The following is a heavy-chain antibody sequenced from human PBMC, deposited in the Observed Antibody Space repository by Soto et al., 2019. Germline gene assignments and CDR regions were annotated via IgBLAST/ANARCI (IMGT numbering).Heavy chain of an antibody. V-gene: IGHV1-69*01. CDR3: ASYGIAAPSFYYDYGMDV. D-gene: IGHD6-13*01. J-gene: IGHJ6*02. Sequence: QVQLVQSGAEVKKPGSSVKVSCKASGGTFSSYAISWVRQAPGQGLEWMGGIIPIFGTAKDAQKFQGRVTITADESTSTAYMERSSLRSEDTAVYYCASYGIAAPSFYYDYGMDVWGQGPKVTVSS. CDR1: GGTFSSYA. CDR2: IIPIFGTA.